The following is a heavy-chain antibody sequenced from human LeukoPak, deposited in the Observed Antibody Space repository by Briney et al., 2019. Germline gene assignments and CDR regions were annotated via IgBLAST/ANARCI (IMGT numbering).Heavy chain of an antibody. CDR1: GDSISSYY. D-gene: IGHD6-19*01. CDR3: STGRGLAVGGNFDY. CDR2: IHTSGST. V-gene: IGHV4-4*07. J-gene: IGHJ4*02. Sequence: PSETLSLTCVVSGDSISSYYWSWIRQPAGKGLEWIGRIHTSGSTNYTPSLTRRVTMSVDTSQNKSSLRLSSVTTADTAACYRSTGRGLAVGGNFDYWGQGALVSDSS.